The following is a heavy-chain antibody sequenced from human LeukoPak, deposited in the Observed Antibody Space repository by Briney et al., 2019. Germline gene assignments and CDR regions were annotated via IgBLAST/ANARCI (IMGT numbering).Heavy chain of an antibody. Sequence: PGGSLRLSCAASGFTFSSHAMSWVRQAPGKRLEWVSTFSGTSGNAYYADSVKGRFTISRDNSKNTLYLQMNSLRAEDTAVYYCARDKDVSLYFDYWGQGTLVTVSS. CDR2: FSGTSGNA. CDR3: ARDKDVSLYFDY. D-gene: IGHD3-10*02. V-gene: IGHV3-23*01. CDR1: GFTFSSHA. J-gene: IGHJ4*02.